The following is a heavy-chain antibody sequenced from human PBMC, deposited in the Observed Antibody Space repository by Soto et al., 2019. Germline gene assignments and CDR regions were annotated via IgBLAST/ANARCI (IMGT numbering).Heavy chain of an antibody. V-gene: IGHV3-30-3*01. J-gene: IGHJ6*02. Sequence: QVQLVESGGGVVQPGRSLRLSCAASGFTFSSYAMHWVRQAPGKGLEWVAVISYDGSNKYYADSVKGRFTISRDNSKNTLYLPMNSLRAEDTAVYYCAREGVSGYLYYYYYYGMDVWGQGTTVTVSS. CDR3: AREGVSGYLYYYYYYGMDV. D-gene: IGHD3-22*01. CDR2: ISYDGSNK. CDR1: GFTFSSYA.